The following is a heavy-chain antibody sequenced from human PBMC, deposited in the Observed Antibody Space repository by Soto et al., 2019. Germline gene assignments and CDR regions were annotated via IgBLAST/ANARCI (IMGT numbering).Heavy chain of an antibody. CDR2: IYQSGSS. Sequence: QVQLQESGPGLVKPSQTLSLTCTVSGGSISSGTYYWSWLRQPPGKGLEWIGYIYQSGSSQYNPSLKSRVAISIDTSRNQFNLELRSVTAADTAVYYCARDLLDTTVDYYFDYWGPGRLVTVSS. CDR3: ARDLLDTTVDYYFDY. CDR1: GGSISSGTYY. J-gene: IGHJ4*02. D-gene: IGHD3-3*01. V-gene: IGHV4-30-4*01.